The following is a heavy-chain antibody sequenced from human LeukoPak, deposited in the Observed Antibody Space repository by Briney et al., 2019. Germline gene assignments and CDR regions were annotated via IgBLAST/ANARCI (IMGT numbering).Heavy chain of an antibody. CDR3: ARGVAAAGNDY. CDR2: MNPNSGNT. CDR1: GYTFTSYD. J-gene: IGHJ4*02. D-gene: IGHD6-13*01. Sequence: ALVKVSCKASGYTFTSYDINWVRQATGQGLEWMGWMNPNSGNTGYAQKFQGRVTITRNTSISTAYMELSSLRSEDTAVYYCARGVAAAGNDYSGQGSLVTVSS. V-gene: IGHV1-8*03.